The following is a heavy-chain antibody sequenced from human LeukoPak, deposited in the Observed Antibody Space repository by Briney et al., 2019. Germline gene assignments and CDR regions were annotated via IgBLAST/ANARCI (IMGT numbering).Heavy chain of an antibody. V-gene: IGHV4-59*01. J-gene: IGHJ5*02. D-gene: IGHD3-22*01. CDR1: GGSISSYY. CDR2: IYYSGST. Sequence: PSETLSLTCTVSGGSISSYYWNWIRQPPGKGLEWIGYIYYSGSTNCNPSLKSRVTISVDMSKNQFSLKLSSVTAADTAVYYCARENYDSSGYNNWFDPWGQGTLVTVSS. CDR3: ARENYDSSGYNNWFDP.